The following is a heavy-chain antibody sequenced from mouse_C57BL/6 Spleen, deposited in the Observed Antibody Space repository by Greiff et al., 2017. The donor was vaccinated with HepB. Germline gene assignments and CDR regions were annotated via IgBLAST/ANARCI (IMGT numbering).Heavy chain of an antibody. V-gene: IGHV1-4*01. Sequence: QVQLKQSGAELARPGASVKMSCKASGYTFTSYTMHWVKQRPGQGLEWIGYINPSSGYTKYNQKFKDKATLTADKSSSTAYMQLSSLTSEDSAVYYCARGRLMGYGNYVDYWGQGTTLTVSS. CDR3: ARGRLMGYGNYVDY. J-gene: IGHJ2*01. CDR2: INPSSGYT. CDR1: GYTFTSYT. D-gene: IGHD2-1*01.